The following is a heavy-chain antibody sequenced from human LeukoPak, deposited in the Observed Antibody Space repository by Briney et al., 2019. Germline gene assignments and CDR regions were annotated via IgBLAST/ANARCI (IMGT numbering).Heavy chain of an antibody. V-gene: IGHV3-72*01. D-gene: IGHD4-23*01. CDR3: TRWRSGTSD. J-gene: IGHJ4*02. CDR1: GYTFSDHY. CDR2: TRDKANNYAT. Sequence: GGSLRLSCAASGYTFSDHYIDWVRQAPGKGLEWVGHTRDKANNYATEYAASVKGRFTISRDDSRNSVYLQMNSLKTEDTAVYYCTRWRSGTSDWGQGTLVTVSS.